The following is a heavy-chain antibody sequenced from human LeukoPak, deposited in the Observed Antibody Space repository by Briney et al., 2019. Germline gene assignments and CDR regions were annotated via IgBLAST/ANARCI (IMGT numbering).Heavy chain of an antibody. CDR1: GFTFSTYW. V-gene: IGHV3-7*05. CDR3: ARDKSYGDSEDY. Sequence: PGGSLRLSCAASGFTFSTYWMSWVRQAPGKGLEWVANINQDGSEKYYVDSVKGRFAFSRDNAKNSLYLQMNSLRADDTAVYYCARDKSYGDSEDYWGQGTLVTVSS. D-gene: IGHD4-17*01. J-gene: IGHJ4*02. CDR2: INQDGSEK.